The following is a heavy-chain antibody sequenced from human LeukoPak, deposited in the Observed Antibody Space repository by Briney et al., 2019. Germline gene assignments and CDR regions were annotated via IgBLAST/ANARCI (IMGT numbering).Heavy chain of an antibody. V-gene: IGHV1-2*02. J-gene: IGHJ4*02. CDR2: INPNSGGT. Sequence: EASVKVSCKASGYTFTSYGISWVRQAPGQGLEWMGWINPNSGGTNYAQKFQGRVTMTRDTSTSTVYMELSSLRSEDTAVYYCAREIGPRQLHLWGSAFDYWGQGTLVTVSS. D-gene: IGHD5-18*01. CDR1: GYTFTSYG. CDR3: AREIGPRQLHLWGSAFDY.